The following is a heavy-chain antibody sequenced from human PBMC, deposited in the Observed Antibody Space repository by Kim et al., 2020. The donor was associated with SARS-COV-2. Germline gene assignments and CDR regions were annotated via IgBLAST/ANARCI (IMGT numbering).Heavy chain of an antibody. J-gene: IGHJ5*02. Sequence: GGSLRLSCAASGFTFSNAWMSWVRQAPGKGLEWVGRIKSKTDGGTTDYAAPVKGRFTISRDDSKNTLYLQMNSLKTEDTAVYYCTTDNIVVVVAASQENWFDPWGQGTLVTVSS. CDR3: TTDNIVVVVAASQENWFDP. V-gene: IGHV3-15*01. D-gene: IGHD2-15*01. CDR1: GFTFSNAW. CDR2: IKSKTDGGTT.